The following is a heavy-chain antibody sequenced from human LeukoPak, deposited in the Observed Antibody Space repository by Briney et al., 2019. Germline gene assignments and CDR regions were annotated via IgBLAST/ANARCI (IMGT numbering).Heavy chain of an antibody. V-gene: IGHV4-4*07. Sequence: SETLSLTCTVSGGSISSYYWSWIRQPAGKGLEWIGRIYTSGSTNYNPPLKSRVTMSVDTSKNQFSLKLSSVTAADTAVYYCARDMGYSGYDFYYYMDVWGRGTTVTISS. J-gene: IGHJ6*03. CDR1: GGSISSYY. CDR2: IYTSGST. D-gene: IGHD5-12*01. CDR3: ARDMGYSGYDFYYYMDV.